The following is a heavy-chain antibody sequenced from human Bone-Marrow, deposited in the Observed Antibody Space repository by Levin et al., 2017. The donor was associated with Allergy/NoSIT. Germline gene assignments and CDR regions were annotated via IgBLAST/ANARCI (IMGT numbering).Heavy chain of an antibody. V-gene: IGHV3-15*01. CDR3: TTAGGEVMDYMDV. CDR2: IKSKTDGGTT. Sequence: PGGSLRLSCAASGFTFSNAWMSWVRQAPGKGLEWVGRIKSKTDGGTTDYAAPVKGRFTISRDDSKNTLYLQMNSLKTEDTAVYYCTTAGGEVMDYMDVWGKGTTVTVSS. J-gene: IGHJ6*03. D-gene: IGHD3-16*01. CDR1: GFTFSNAW.